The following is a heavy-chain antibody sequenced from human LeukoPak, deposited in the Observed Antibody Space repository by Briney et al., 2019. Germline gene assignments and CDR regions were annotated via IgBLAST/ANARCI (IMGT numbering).Heavy chain of an antibody. J-gene: IGHJ4*02. D-gene: IGHD4-17*01. CDR3: ARGDYGDPFDY. CDR1: GGSISSYY. Sequence: SETLSLTCTVSGGSISSYYWSWIRQPPGKGLEWIGYIYYSGSTNYNPSLKSRVTISVDTSKNQFSLKLSSLTAADTAVYYCARGDYGDPFDYWGQGALVTVSS. CDR2: IYYSGST. V-gene: IGHV4-59*01.